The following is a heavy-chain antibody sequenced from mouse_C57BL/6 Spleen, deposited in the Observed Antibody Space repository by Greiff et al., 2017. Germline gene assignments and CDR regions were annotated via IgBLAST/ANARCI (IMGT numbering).Heavy chain of an antibody. J-gene: IGHJ3*01. D-gene: IGHD1-1*01. CDR2: IDPSDSET. CDR1: GYTFTSYW. V-gene: IGHV1-52*01. Sequence: QVQLQQPGAELVRPGSSVKLSCKASGYTFTSYWMHWVKQRPIQGLEWIGNIDPSDSETHYNQKFKDKATLTVDKSSSTAYMQLSSLTSEDSAVYYCARSPYNGGSYWFAYWGQGTLVTVSA. CDR3: ARSPYNGGSYWFAY.